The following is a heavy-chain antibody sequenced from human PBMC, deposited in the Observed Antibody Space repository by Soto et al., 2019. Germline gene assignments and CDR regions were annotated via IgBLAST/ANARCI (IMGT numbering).Heavy chain of an antibody. CDR1: GYSFSSSHW. CDR3: ARHGSQQLVNWVDT. V-gene: IGHV5-51*01. J-gene: IGHJ5*02. D-gene: IGHD6-6*01. CDR2: IYPGDSDT. Sequence: RGESLKISCMASGYSFSSSHWISWVRQTPGKGLEWLGMIYPGDSDTRYSPSFQGRVTISADKSISTAYMQWNSLKASDTATYYCARHGSQQLVNWVDTWGQGTRVTV.